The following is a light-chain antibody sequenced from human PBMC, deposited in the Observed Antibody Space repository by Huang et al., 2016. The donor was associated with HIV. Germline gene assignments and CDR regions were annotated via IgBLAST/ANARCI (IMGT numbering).Light chain of an antibody. V-gene: IGKV4-1*01. Sequence: DIVMTQSPDSLAVSLGERATLNCKSSRSILSRSNHQNYLAWYQQKQGQPPKLLVFWASTRESGVPDRFSGSGSGTDFTLTISNLQAEDVAVYFCQQYYTTPLTFGQGTKVEI. CDR1: RSILSRSNHQNY. J-gene: IGKJ1*01. CDR2: WAS. CDR3: QQYYTTPLT.